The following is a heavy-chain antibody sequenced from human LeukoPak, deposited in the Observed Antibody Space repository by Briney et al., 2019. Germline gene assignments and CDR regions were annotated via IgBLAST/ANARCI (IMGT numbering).Heavy chain of an antibody. CDR1: GFTFSSYW. D-gene: IGHD3-22*01. J-gene: IGHJ4*02. Sequence: GGSLRLSCAASGFTFSSYWMSWVRQAPGKGLEWVANIKQDGSEKYYVDSVKGRFTISRDNAKNSLYLQMNSLRAEDTAVYCCAREWYYYDSSGYQTLFDYWGQGTLVTVSS. CDR2: IKQDGSEK. V-gene: IGHV3-7*01. CDR3: AREWYYYDSSGYQTLFDY.